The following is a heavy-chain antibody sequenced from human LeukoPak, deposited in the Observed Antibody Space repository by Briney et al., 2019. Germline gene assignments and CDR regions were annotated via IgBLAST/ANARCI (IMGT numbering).Heavy chain of an antibody. V-gene: IGHV3-23*01. J-gene: IGHJ3*02. CDR1: GFTFSMYS. CDR3: AKDYGGNSI. CDR2: ISGSGGST. Sequence: PGGSLRLSCAAAGFTFSMYSMSWARQAPGEGVESVPAISGSGGSTYYADYVKCRFTISRDNSKNTLYLQMNSLRAEDTAVYYCAKDYGGNSIWGQGTMVTVSS. D-gene: IGHD4-23*01.